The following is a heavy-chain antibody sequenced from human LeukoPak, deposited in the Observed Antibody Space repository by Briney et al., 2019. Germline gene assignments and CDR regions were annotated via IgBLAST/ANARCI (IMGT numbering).Heavy chain of an antibody. CDR1: GYTFTGYY. D-gene: IGHD3-10*01. V-gene: IGHV1-2*02. CDR3: ARDVLLWFGEYRFDP. CDR2: INPNSGGT. Sequence: ASVKVSCKASGYTFTGYYMHWVRQAPGQGLEWMGLINPNSGGTNYAQKFQGRVTMTRDTSISTAYMELSRLRSDDPAVYYCARDVLLWFGEYRFDPWGQGTLVTVSS. J-gene: IGHJ5*02.